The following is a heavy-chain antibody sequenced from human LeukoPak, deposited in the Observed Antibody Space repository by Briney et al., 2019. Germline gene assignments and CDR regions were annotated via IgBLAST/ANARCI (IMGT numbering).Heavy chain of an antibody. CDR1: GFTFDDYT. J-gene: IGHJ6*03. Sequence: PGGSLRLSCAASGFTFDDYTMHWVRQAPGKGLEWVSLISWDGGSTYYADSVKGRFTISRDNSKNSLYLQMNSLRTEDTALYYCAKDTVGATKGPYYYYYMDVWGKGTTVTVSS. CDR2: ISWDGGST. D-gene: IGHD1-26*01. CDR3: AKDTVGATKGPYYYYYMDV. V-gene: IGHV3-43*01.